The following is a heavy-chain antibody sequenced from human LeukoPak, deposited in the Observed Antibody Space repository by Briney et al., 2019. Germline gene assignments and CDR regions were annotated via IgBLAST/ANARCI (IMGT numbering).Heavy chain of an antibody. CDR2: ISGSGGST. J-gene: IGHJ4*02. CDR1: GFTFSSYA. V-gene: IGHV3-23*01. Sequence: PGGSLRLSWAASGFTFSSYAMSWVRQAPGKGLEWVSAISGSGGSTYYADSVKGRFTISRDNSKNTLYLQMNSLRAEDTAVYYCAKDSPTKYYYDSSGSDYWGQGTLVTVSS. CDR3: AKDSPTKYYYDSSGSDY. D-gene: IGHD3-22*01.